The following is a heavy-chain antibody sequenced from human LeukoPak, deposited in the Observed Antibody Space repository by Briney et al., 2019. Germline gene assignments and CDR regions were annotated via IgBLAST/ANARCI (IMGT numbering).Heavy chain of an antibody. Sequence: GESLKISCKGSGYSFTSYWIGWVRQMPGKGLEWMGIIYPGDSDTKYSPSFQGQVTISADKSISTAYLQWSSLKASDTAMYYCARHTYYYGSGSYLDYWGQGTLVTVSS. CDR1: GYSFTSYW. CDR3: ARHTYYYGSGSYLDY. V-gene: IGHV5-51*01. D-gene: IGHD3-10*01. J-gene: IGHJ4*02. CDR2: IYPGDSDT.